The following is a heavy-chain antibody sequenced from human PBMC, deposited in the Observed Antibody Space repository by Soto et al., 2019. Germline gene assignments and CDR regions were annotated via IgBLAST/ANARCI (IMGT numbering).Heavy chain of an antibody. V-gene: IGHV1-69*12. D-gene: IGHD2-2*01. Sequence: QVQLVQSGAEVKKPGSSVKVSCKASGGTFSSYAISWVRQAPGQGLEWMGGIIPIFGTANYAQKFQGRVTITADESTSTAYMVLSSLRSEDTAVYYCARHDCISTSCYYYYYYGMDVWGQGTTVTVSS. CDR3: ARHDCISTSCYYYYYYGMDV. J-gene: IGHJ6*02. CDR1: GGTFSSYA. CDR2: IIPIFGTA.